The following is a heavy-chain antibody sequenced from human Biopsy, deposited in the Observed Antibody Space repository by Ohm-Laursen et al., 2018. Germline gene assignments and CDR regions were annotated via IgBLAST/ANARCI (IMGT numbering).Heavy chain of an antibody. CDR3: ATKLTGYFHH. Sequence: SLRLSCSASGFTFSSYYMSWVRLAPGKGLEWVANINQDGSVKNYVDSVKGRFTISRDNAENSVYLQMSSLRSDDTAVYYCATKLTGYFHHWGQGTLVIVSS. J-gene: IGHJ1*01. D-gene: IGHD3-9*01. CDR1: GFTFSSYY. CDR2: INQDGSVK. V-gene: IGHV3-7*03.